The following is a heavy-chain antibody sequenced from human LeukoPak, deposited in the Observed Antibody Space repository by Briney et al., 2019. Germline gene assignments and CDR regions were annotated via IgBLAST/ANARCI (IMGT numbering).Heavy chain of an antibody. CDR2: IIPIFGTA. CDR3: ARDCRGDCPEGDY. Sequence: SVKVSCKASGYTFTSNYIHWVRQAPGQGLEWMGGIIPIFGTANYAQKFQGRVAITADESTSTAYMELSSLRSEDTAVYYCARDCRGDCPEGDYWGQGTLVTVSS. J-gene: IGHJ4*02. D-gene: IGHD2-21*02. CDR1: GYTFTSNY. V-gene: IGHV1-69*13.